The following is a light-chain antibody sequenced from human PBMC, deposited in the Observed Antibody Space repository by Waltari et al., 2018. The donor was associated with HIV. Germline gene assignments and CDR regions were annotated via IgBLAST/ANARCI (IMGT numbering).Light chain of an antibody. CDR2: AAS. CDR3: QQSYTTPRT. CDR1: QNISNY. J-gene: IGKJ1*01. V-gene: IGKV1-39*01. Sequence: DIQMTQSPSSLSASVGDRVTFNCRTSQNISNYLNWYQQKSGAAPKLLLYAASNLQSGVPSIFVGAGSGTRFSLTITSLQVEDFATYYCQQSYTTPRTFGQGTKVEVK.